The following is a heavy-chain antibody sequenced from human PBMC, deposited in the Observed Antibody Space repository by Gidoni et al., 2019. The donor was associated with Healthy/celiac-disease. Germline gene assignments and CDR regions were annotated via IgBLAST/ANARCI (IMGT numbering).Heavy chain of an antibody. CDR1: GFTFSSYW. V-gene: IGHV3-74*01. D-gene: IGHD3-16*01. Sequence: EVQLVESGGGVVQPGGSLRLSCAASGFTFSSYWMHWVRQAPGKGLVWVSRINSDGSSTSYADSVKGRFTISRDNAKNTLYLQMNSLRAEDTAVYYCARAWGGDYYYYYMDVWGKGTTVTVSS. CDR2: INSDGSST. J-gene: IGHJ6*03. CDR3: ARAWGGDYYYYYMDV.